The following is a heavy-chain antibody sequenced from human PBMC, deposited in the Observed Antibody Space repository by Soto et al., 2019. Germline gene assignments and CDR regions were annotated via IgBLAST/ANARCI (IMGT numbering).Heavy chain of an antibody. J-gene: IGHJ4*02. Sequence: EVQLFDSGGGWVQPGGSLRLSWVASGFVFSDYAMSWVRQAPGKGLEWVSAISAGGSDTYYADSVKGRVTVSRVKSESTLYQHMNTLIAADTSIYYCASVPIWCGSSSCYTEGFDSWGQGTLVTVSA. V-gene: IGHV3-23*01. CDR3: ASVPIWCGSSSCYTEGFDS. D-gene: IGHD2-2*01. CDR2: ISAGGSDT. CDR1: GFVFSDYA.